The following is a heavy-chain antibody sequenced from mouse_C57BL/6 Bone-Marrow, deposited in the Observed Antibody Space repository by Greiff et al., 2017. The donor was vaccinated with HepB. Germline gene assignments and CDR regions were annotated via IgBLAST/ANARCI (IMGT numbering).Heavy chain of an antibody. CDR3: AREDDYDGVEDY. Sequence: VQLQQSGPVLVKPGASVKMSCKASGYTFPDYYMNWVKQSHGKSLEWLGVINPYNGGTSYNQKFKGKATLTVDKSSSTAYMELNSLTSEDSAVYYCAREDDYDGVEDYWGQGTTLTVSS. D-gene: IGHD2-4*01. CDR1: GYTFPDYY. V-gene: IGHV1-19*01. J-gene: IGHJ2*01. CDR2: INPYNGGT.